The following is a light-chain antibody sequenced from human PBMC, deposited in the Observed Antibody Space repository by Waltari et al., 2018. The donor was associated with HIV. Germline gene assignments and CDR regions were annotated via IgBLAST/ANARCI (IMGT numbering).Light chain of an antibody. V-gene: IGLV1-40*01. CDR1: SSKIGAGYD. CDR2: GNN. CDR3: QSYDTSLSARV. J-gene: IGLJ3*02. Sequence: QSVLTPPPSVSGAPGQSVTIPCTGSSSKIGAGYDVPWYQQCPRRAPKLLLYGNNNRPSGVPDRFSASKFGASVYLAITGLQPDDEADYYCQSYDTSLSARVFGGGTKLTVL.